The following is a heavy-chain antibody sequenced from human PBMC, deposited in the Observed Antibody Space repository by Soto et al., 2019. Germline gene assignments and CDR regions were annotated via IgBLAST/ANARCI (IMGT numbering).Heavy chain of an antibody. V-gene: IGHV5-51*01. D-gene: IGHD6-13*01. CDR3: ARHGYSSSWPPSAFYYYYGMDV. CDR2: IYPGDSDT. CDR1: GYSFTSYW. J-gene: IGHJ6*02. Sequence: GESLKISCKGSGYSFTSYWIGWVRQMPGKGLGWMGIIYPGDSDTRYSPSFQGQVTISADKSSSTAYLQWSSLKASDTAMYYCARHGYSSSWPPSAFYYYYGMDVWGQGTTVTVSS.